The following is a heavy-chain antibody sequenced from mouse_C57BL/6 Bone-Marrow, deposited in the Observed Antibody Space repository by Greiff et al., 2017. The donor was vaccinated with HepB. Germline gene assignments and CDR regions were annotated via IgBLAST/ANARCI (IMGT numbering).Heavy chain of an antibody. D-gene: IGHD1-1*01. CDR2: ISYDGSN. CDR3: AREGAWDYLVFAY. J-gene: IGHJ3*01. Sequence: EVKLVESGPGLVKPSQSLSLTCSVTGYSITSGYYWNWIRQFPGNKLEWMGYISYDGSNNYNPSLKNRISITRDTSKNQFFLKLNSVTTEDTATYYCAREGAWDYLVFAYWGQGTLVTVSA. CDR1: GYSITSGYY. V-gene: IGHV3-6*01.